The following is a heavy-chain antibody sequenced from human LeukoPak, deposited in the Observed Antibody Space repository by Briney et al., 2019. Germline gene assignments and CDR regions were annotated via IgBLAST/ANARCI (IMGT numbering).Heavy chain of an antibody. CDR1: GGSISSSSYY. V-gene: IGHV4-39*07. J-gene: IGHJ4*02. CDR2: IYYSGCT. Sequence: PSETLSLTCTVSGGSISSSSYYWGWIRQPPGKGLEWIGSIYYSGCTYYNPSLKSRVTISVDTSKNQFSLKLSSVTAADTAVYYCARGEGLFDYWGQGTLVTVSS. CDR3: ARGEGLFDY. D-gene: IGHD1-26*01.